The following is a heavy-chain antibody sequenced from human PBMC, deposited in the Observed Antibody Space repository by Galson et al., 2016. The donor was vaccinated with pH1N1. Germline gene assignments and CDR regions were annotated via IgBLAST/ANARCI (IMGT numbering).Heavy chain of an antibody. Sequence: ETLSLTCSASGGSINNYYWSWIRQPAGKGLEWIGRIFTSGSTHYNPSLKSRVTISVDNSKNQFSLKLTSVTAADTAIYYCARVMQYSDYWYFDLWGRGTLVTVSS. J-gene: IGHJ2*01. CDR1: GGSINNYY. D-gene: IGHD4-11*01. CDR2: IFTSGST. CDR3: ARVMQYSDYWYFDL. V-gene: IGHV4-4*07.